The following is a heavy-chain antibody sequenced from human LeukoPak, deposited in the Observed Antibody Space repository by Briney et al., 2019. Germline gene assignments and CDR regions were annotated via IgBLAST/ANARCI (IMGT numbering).Heavy chain of an antibody. CDR1: GGSISNYY. Sequence: PSETLSLTCTVSGGSISNYYWSWIRQPPGKGLEWIGYIYYSGSTDYNPSLKSRVTISVDTSKNQFSLKLTSVTAADTAVYYCARHEKSSGWYYDNGGQGTLVTVSS. CDR2: IYYSGST. V-gene: IGHV4-59*08. CDR3: ARHEKSSGWYYDN. D-gene: IGHD6-19*01. J-gene: IGHJ4*02.